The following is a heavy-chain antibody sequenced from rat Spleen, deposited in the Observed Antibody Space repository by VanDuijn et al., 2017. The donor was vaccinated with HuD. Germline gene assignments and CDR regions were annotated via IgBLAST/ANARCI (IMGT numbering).Heavy chain of an antibody. CDR2: IIYDGSRT. Sequence: EVQLVESGGGLVQPGRSLKLSCAASGFTFSDYNMAWVRQAPKKGLEWVATIIYDGSRTYYRDSVKGRFTISRDNAKSTLYLQMDSLRSEDTATYFCATLGLAYYFDYWGQGLMVTVSS. J-gene: IGHJ2*01. D-gene: IGHD4-2*01. CDR1: GFTFSDYN. CDR3: ATLGLAYYFDY. V-gene: IGHV5S10*01.